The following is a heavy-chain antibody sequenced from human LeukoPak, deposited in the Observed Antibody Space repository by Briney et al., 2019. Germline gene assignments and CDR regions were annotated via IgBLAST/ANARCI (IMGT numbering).Heavy chain of an antibody. CDR1: GFTFSSYW. D-gene: IGHD4-17*01. V-gene: IGHV3-7*01. CDR3: ARAPYGDYYYYYYMDV. Sequence: GGSPRLSCAASGFTFSSYWMSWVRQAPGKGLEWVANLKQDGSEKYYVDSVKGRFTISRDNAKNSLYLQMNSLRAEDTAVYYCARAPYGDYYYYYYMDVWGKGTTVTVSS. CDR2: LKQDGSEK. J-gene: IGHJ6*03.